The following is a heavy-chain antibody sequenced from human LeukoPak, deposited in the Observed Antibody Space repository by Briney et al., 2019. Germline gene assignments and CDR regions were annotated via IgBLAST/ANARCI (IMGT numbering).Heavy chain of an antibody. J-gene: IGHJ4*02. CDR2: INPDGSNT. V-gene: IGHV3-74*01. D-gene: IGHD1-26*01. Sequence: GGSLRLSCVVSGFTFRDYWMHWVRHVPGKGLVWVSRINPDGSNTAYVDSVRGRFTATRDNAKNTVYLQMTSLGDEDTAIYYCARDSADFSFWGQGTLVSVSS. CDR3: ARDSADFSF. CDR1: GFTFRDYW.